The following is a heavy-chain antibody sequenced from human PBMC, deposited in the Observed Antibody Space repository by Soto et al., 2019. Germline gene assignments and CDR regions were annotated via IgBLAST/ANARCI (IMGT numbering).Heavy chain of an antibody. V-gene: IGHV4-31*03. Sequence: QVQLQESGPGLVKPSQTLSLTCTVSGGSISSGGYYWSWIRQHPGKGLEWIGYIYYSGSTYYNPSLKSRVTISVDTSKNQFSLKLGSVTAADTAVYYCARDRRDSSGYYFGFDYWGQGTLVTVSS. CDR2: IYYSGST. CDR1: GGSISSGGYY. J-gene: IGHJ4*02. CDR3: ARDRRDSSGYYFGFDY. D-gene: IGHD3-22*01.